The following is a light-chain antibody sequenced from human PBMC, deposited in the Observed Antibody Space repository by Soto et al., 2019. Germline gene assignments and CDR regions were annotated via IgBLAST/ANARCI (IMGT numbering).Light chain of an antibody. Sequence: QSALIQPPSVSGSPGQSVTISCTGTSSDVGSYDYVSWYQQHPGRAPKLMIYDVNKRPSGVPDRFSGSKSGNTASLTISGLQAEDEADYCCGSYAGSNTWVFGGGTKLTVL. CDR2: DVN. J-gene: IGLJ3*02. CDR3: GSYAGSNTWV. CDR1: SSDVGSYDY. V-gene: IGLV2-11*01.